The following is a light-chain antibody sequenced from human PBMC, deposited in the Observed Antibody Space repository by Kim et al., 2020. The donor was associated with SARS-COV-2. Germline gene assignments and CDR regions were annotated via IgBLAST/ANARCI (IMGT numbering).Light chain of an antibody. CDR2: EVS. CDR1: SSDVGSYNL. J-gene: IGLJ1*01. V-gene: IGLV2-23*02. CDR3: CSYAGSSTLYV. Sequence: QSALTQPASVSGSPGQSIIISCTGTSSDVGSYNLVSWYQQHPGKAPKLMIYEVSKRPSGVSNRFSGSKSGNTASLTISGLQAEDEADYYCCSYAGSSTLYVFGTGTKVTVL.